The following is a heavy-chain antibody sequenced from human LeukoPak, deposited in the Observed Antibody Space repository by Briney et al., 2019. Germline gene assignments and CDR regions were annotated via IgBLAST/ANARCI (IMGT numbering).Heavy chain of an antibody. V-gene: IGHV4-34*01. Sequence: PSETLSLTCAVYGGSCSGYYWSWIRQPPGKGLEWIGEINHSGSTNYNPSLKSRVTISVDTSKNQFSLKLSSVTAADTAVYYCARGGIAAANWFDPWGQGTLVTVSS. CDR2: INHSGST. J-gene: IGHJ5*02. CDR1: GGSCSGYY. CDR3: ARGGIAAANWFDP. D-gene: IGHD6-13*01.